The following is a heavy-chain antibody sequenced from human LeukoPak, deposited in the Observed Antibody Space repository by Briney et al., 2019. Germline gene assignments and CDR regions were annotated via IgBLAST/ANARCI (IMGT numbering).Heavy chain of an antibody. V-gene: IGHV1-18*01. CDR3: ARRRVYSGSYVFDH. CDR1: GYTFTSDG. J-gene: IGHJ5*02. CDR2: ISTYNGNT. Sequence: ASVKVSCKASGYTFTSDGISWVRQAPGQGLEWMGWISTYNGNTNYAQKLQGRVTMTTDTSTSTAYTELRSLRSDDTAVYYCARRRVYSGSYVFDHWGQGTLVTVSS. D-gene: IGHD1-26*01.